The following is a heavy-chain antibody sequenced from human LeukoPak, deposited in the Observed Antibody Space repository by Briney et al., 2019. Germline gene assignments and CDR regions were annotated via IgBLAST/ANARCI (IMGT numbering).Heavy chain of an antibody. D-gene: IGHD5-18*01. J-gene: IGHJ4*02. CDR3: AKEYSYGPNFDY. CDR2: ISGSGGST. V-gene: IGHV3-23*01. Sequence: AISGSGGSTYYADSVKGRFTISRDNSKNTLYLQMNSLRAEDTAVYYCAKEYSYGPNFDYWGQGTLVTVPS.